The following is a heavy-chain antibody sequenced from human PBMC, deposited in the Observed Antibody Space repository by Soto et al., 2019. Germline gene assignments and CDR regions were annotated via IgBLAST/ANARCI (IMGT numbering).Heavy chain of an antibody. CDR2: IHDSGNT. CDR3: ARARGGDSGDYASLFDR. CDR1: GGSVSIGDYL. V-gene: IGHV4-30-4*01. D-gene: IGHD4-17*01. J-gene: IGHJ5*02. Sequence: SETLSLTCTVFGGSVSIGDYLWSWIRQRPGKGLEWIGYIHDSGNTYYNPSLKSRVTISLDTSKNQFSLKVTSMTAADTAVYFCARARGGDSGDYASLFDRWGQGNLVTVSS.